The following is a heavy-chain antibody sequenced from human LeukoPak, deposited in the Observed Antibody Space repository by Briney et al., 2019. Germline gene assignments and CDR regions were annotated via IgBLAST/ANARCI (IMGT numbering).Heavy chain of an antibody. CDR2: IWYDGSNK. CDR1: GFTFSSYG. D-gene: IGHD6-13*01. J-gene: IGHJ4*02. CDR3: AKELEQQFDY. V-gene: IGHV3-33*06. Sequence: GGSLRLSCAASGFTFSSYGMHWVRQAPGKGLEWVAVIWYDGSNKYYADSVKGRFTISRDNSKNTLYLQMNSLRAEDTAVYYCAKELEQQFDYWSQGTLVTVSS.